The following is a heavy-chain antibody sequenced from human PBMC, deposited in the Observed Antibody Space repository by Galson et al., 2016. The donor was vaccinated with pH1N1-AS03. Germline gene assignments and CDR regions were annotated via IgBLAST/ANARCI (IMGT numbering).Heavy chain of an antibody. D-gene: IGHD3-9*01. CDR2: IKQDGSET. Sequence: SLRLSCAASGFTFSNYWMTWVRQAPGKGLEWVANIKQDGSETYYVDSVKGRFTISRDNAKDSLYLQMNSLRADDTAVYYCAKVGGVFDWDDYNYMDVWGTGTTVTVAS. CDR3: AKVGGVFDWDDYNYMDV. CDR1: GFTFSNYW. V-gene: IGHV3-7*01. J-gene: IGHJ6*03.